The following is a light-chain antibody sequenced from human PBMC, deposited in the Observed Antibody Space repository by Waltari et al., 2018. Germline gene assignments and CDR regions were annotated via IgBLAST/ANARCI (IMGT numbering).Light chain of an antibody. CDR2: DVN. V-gene: IGLV2-11*01. CDR3: CSYAGSYTV. Sequence: QSALTQPRPVSGSPGQSVTIPRPGTSTDVCGDNYVSCYQQHPGQVPKLIIYDVNKRPSGVPDRFSGSKSGNTASLTVSGLQAEDEADYYCCSYAGSYTVFGGGTKLTVL. J-gene: IGLJ2*01. CDR1: STDVCGDNY.